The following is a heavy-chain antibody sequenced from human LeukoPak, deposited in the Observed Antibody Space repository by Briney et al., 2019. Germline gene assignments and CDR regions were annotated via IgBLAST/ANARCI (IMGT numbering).Heavy chain of an antibody. D-gene: IGHD3-22*01. J-gene: IGHJ4*02. CDR2: ISGNDGST. Sequence: PGGSLRLSCAASGFTFSSYVMSWVRQAPGKGWEWVSLISGNDGSTYYADSVKGRFTISRDNSKNTLYLQMSSLRAEDTAVYYCAKAEGFDSSGYPHYWGQGSLVTVS. CDR3: AKAEGFDSSGYPHY. CDR1: GFTFSSYV. V-gene: IGHV3-23*01.